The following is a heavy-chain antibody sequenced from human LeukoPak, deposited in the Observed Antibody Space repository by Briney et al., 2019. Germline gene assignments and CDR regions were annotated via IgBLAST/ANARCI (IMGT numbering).Heavy chain of an antibody. Sequence: SETLSLTCTVSGGSISTYYWSWIRQPPGKGLEYIGYIYYSWSTNYNPSLKSRVTMSLDTSKNQFSLKLSSVTAADTAVYYCAREEVPHGFDIWGQGTMVTVSS. CDR3: AREEVPHGFDI. CDR2: IYYSWST. J-gene: IGHJ3*02. V-gene: IGHV4-59*01. CDR1: GGSISTYY.